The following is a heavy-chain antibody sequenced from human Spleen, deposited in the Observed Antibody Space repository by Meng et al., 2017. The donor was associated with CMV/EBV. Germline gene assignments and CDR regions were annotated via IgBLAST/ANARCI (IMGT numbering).Heavy chain of an antibody. V-gene: IGHV3-74*01. J-gene: IGHJ6*02. CDR2: INSDGSST. Sequence: LSLTCAASGFTFSSYWMHWVRQAPGKGLVWVSRINSDGSSTSYADSVKGRFTISRDNAKNTLYLQMNSLRAEDTAVYYCARDPRRTYCSSTSCYGLGYYYGMDVWGQGTTVTVSS. D-gene: IGHD2-2*01. CDR3: ARDPRRTYCSSTSCYGLGYYYGMDV. CDR1: GFTFSSYW.